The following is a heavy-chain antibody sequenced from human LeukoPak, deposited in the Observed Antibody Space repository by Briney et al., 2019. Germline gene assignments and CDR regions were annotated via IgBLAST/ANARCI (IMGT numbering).Heavy chain of an antibody. V-gene: IGHV1-18*01. CDR1: GYTFTSYG. CDR2: ISAYNGNT. Sequence: ASVKVSCKASGYTFTSYGISWVRQAPGQGLEWMGWISAYNGNTNYAQKLQGRVTMTTDTSTSTAYMELRSLRSDDTAVYYCARVRRYYDILTGYSHDDAFDIWGQGTMVTVSS. CDR3: ARVRRYYDILTGYSHDDAFDI. J-gene: IGHJ3*02. D-gene: IGHD3-9*01.